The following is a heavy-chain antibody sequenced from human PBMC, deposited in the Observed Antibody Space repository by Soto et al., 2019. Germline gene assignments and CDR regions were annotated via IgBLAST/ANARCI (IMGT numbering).Heavy chain of an antibody. CDR1: GYSINSDDY. Sequence: PSETLSLTCTVSGYSINSDDYWGWIRQPPGKGLEWIASIYHSVSTFYNPSLRSRVTISIDTSKNQFSLRLTAVTAADTAMYYCARQIYDSDTGPNFQYYFDSWGQGTPVTVSS. CDR2: IYHSVST. J-gene: IGHJ4*02. D-gene: IGHD3-22*01. CDR3: ARQIYDSDTGPNFQYYFDS. V-gene: IGHV4-38-2*02.